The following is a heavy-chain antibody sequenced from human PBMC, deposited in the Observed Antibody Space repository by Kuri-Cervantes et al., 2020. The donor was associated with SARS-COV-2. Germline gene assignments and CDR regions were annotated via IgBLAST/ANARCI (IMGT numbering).Heavy chain of an antibody. CDR3: ARVDTAMVNFDY. J-gene: IGHJ4*02. D-gene: IGHD5-18*01. Sequence: KVSCKGSGYSFTSYWIGWVRQMPGKGLEWMGIIYPGDSDTRYSPSFQGQVTISADKSISTAYLQWSSLKASDTAVYYCARVDTAMVNFDYWGQGTLVTSPQ. CDR1: GYSFTSYW. V-gene: IGHV5-51*01. CDR2: IYPGDSDT.